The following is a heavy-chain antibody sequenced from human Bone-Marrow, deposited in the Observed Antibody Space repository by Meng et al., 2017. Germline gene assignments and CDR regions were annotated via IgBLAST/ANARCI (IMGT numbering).Heavy chain of an antibody. V-gene: IGHV1-69*02. CDR2: IIPILGIA. Sequence: SVKVSCKASGGTFSSYTISWVRQAPGQGLEWMGRIIPILGIANYAQKFQGRVTITADKSTSTAYMELSSLRSEDTAVYYCARPNLGDGYSDAFEIWGQGTMVTVSS. CDR1: GGTFSSYT. CDR3: ARPNLGDGYSDAFEI. D-gene: IGHD5-24*01. J-gene: IGHJ3*02.